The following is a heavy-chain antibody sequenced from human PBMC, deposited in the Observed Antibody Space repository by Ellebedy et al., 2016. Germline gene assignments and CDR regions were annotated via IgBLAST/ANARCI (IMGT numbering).Heavy chain of an antibody. J-gene: IGHJ4*02. V-gene: IGHV4-39*01. CDR2: IYYSGST. CDR3: ARRMTTVTTFDY. Sequence: GSLRLSCTVSGGSISSSSYYWGWIRQPPGKGLEWIGSIYYSGSTYYNPSLKSRVTISVDTSKNQFSLKLSSVTAADTAVYYCARRMTTVTTFDYWGQGTLVTVSS. D-gene: IGHD4-17*01. CDR1: GGSISSSSYY.